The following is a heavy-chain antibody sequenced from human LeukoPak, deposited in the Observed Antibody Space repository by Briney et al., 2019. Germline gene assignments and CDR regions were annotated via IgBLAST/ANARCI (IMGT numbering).Heavy chain of an antibody. V-gene: IGHV4-34*01. CDR3: ARGPDGGYRYYYYMDV. CDR1: GGSFSGYY. D-gene: IGHD6-13*01. CDR2: INHSGST. J-gene: IGHJ6*03. Sequence: SETLSLTCAVYGGSFSGYYWSWIRQPPGKGLEWIGEINHSGSTNYNPSLKSRVTTSVDTSKNQFSLKLSSVTAADTAVYYCARGPDGGYRYYYYMDVWGKGTTVTVSS.